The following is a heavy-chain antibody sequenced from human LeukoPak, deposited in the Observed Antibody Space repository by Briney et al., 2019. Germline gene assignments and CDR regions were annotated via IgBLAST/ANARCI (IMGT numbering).Heavy chain of an antibody. CDR3: ATSGDYDSSGYYFDY. CDR2: MNHSGSA. Sequence: SSETLSLTCAVYGGSFSGYYWTWIRQPPGKGLEWIGEMNHSGSANYNPSLKSRVTISVDTSKNQCSLKLSSVTAADTAVYYCATSGDYDSSGYYFDYWGQGTLVTVSS. CDR1: GGSFSGYY. V-gene: IGHV4-34*01. J-gene: IGHJ4*02. D-gene: IGHD3-22*01.